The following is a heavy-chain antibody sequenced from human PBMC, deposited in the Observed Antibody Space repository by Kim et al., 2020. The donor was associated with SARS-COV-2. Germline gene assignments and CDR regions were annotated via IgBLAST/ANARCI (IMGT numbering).Heavy chain of an antibody. Sequence: NYNPSLKSRVTISVDTSKKQFSLKLSSVTAADTAVYYCARHSAGGDYFGYWGQGTLVTVSS. D-gene: IGHD3-10*01. V-gene: IGHV4-59*08. J-gene: IGHJ4*02. CDR3: ARHSAGGDYFGY.